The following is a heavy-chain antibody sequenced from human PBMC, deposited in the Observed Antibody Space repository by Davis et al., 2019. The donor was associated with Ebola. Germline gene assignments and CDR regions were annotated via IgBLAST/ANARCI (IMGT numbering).Heavy chain of an antibody. Sequence: PSETLSLTCTVSGGSISSYYWSWIRQPPGKGLEWIGEINHSGSTNYNPSLKSRVTISVDTSKNQFSLKLSSVTAADTAVYYCARAGYDSSGYYSDYWGQGTLVTVSS. J-gene: IGHJ4*02. CDR2: INHSGST. CDR3: ARAGYDSSGYYSDY. V-gene: IGHV4-34*01. D-gene: IGHD3-22*01. CDR1: GGSISSYY.